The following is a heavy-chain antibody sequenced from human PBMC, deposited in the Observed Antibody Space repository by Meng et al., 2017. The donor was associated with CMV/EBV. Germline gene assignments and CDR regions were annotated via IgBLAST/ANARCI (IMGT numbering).Heavy chain of an antibody. Sequence: SGYTLDEFSLHWPRPAPGKGLRWVGGFGPRNDHLIYAQKFHGRVTLTEDTSTDTAYMELSSLRSDDTAVYYCATGLLVPHYYAMDVWGQGTAVTVSS. CDR3: ATGLLVPHYYAMDV. D-gene: IGHD2-8*02. V-gene: IGHV1-24*01. CDR1: GYTLDEFS. CDR2: FGPRNDHL. J-gene: IGHJ6*02.